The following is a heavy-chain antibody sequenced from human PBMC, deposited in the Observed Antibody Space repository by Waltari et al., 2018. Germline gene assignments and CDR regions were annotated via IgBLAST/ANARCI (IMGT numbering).Heavy chain of an antibody. D-gene: IGHD6-13*01. CDR2: IYFAGST. CDR1: GDYIGSGYYY. V-gene: IGHV4-39*07. CDR3: AREVGGSSWSTTPRGDAFDI. J-gene: IGHJ3*02. Sequence: QLQLRESGPGLLKPSETLSLTYSVSGDYIGSGYYYWGWIRRAPGKGLEWIGRIYFAGSTYYNPSLKSRLTISVDTSKNQFSLRLSSVTAADTAVYYCAREVGGSSWSTTPRGDAFDIWGQGTMVTVSS.